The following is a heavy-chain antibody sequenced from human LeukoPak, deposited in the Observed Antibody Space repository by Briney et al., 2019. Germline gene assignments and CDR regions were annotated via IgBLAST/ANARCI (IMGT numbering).Heavy chain of an antibody. V-gene: IGHV3-7*04. CDR2: IKQDGSEK. J-gene: IGHJ4*02. CDR3: ARDKYGAYFDS. D-gene: IGHD4-17*01. Sequence: GGSLRLSCAASGFTFSSYWMDWVRQAPGKGLEWVANIKQDGSEKYYVDSVKGRFTISRDNAKNSLYLQMNSLRVEDTAVYYCARDKYGAYFDSWGQGTLVTVSS. CDR1: GFTFSSYW.